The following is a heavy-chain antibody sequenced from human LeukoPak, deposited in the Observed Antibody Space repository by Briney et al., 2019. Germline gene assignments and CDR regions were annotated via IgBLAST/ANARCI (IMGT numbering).Heavy chain of an antibody. CDR3: ARAVGPRGGNWFDP. Sequence: ASVKVSCKSSVYTFTSYFMHWVRQAPGQGLEWMGVASATSSSTTYSQKYQGGVTMTRDTSTSTVYMDLSSLRSEDTAVYYCARAVGPRGGNWFDPWGQGTLVTVSS. J-gene: IGHJ5*02. CDR1: VYTFTSYF. D-gene: IGHD1-26*01. CDR2: ASATSSST. V-gene: IGHV1-46*01.